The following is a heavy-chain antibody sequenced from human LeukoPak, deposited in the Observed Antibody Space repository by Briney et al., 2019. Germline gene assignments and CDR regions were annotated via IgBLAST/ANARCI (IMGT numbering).Heavy chain of an antibody. V-gene: IGHV3-9*01. J-gene: IGHJ4*02. CDR1: GFTFDDYA. CDR2: ISWNSGSI. Sequence: GGSLRLSCAASGFTFDDYAMHWVRQAPGKGLEWVSGISWNSGSIGYADSVKGRFTISRDNAENSLYLQMNSLRAGDTALYYSAKSHYYDSSGYYYWGQGTLVTVSS. D-gene: IGHD3-22*01. CDR3: AKSHYYDSSGYYY.